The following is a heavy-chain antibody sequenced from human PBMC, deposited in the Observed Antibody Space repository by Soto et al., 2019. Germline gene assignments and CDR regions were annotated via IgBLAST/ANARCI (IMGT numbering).Heavy chain of an antibody. V-gene: IGHV4-34*01. Sequence: SETLSLTCAVYGGSFSGCYWSWIRQPPGKGLEWIGEINHSGSTNYNPSLKSRVTISVDTSKNQFSLKLSSVTAADTAVYYCARGSRKMTTVTTNWFDSWGQGTLVTVSS. D-gene: IGHD4-17*01. CDR2: INHSGST. CDR3: ARGSRKMTTVTTNWFDS. CDR1: GGSFSGCY. J-gene: IGHJ5*01.